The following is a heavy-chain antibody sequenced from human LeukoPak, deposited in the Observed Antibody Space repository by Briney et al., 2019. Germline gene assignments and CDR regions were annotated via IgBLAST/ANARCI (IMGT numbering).Heavy chain of an antibody. D-gene: IGHD1-1*01. CDR2: TRFDGSIK. V-gene: IGHV3-33*01. J-gene: IGHJ4*02. CDR3: ARWGGTRVYSFDY. CDR1: GFIFSDYG. Sequence: GGPLRLSCAVSGFIFSDYGFHWVRQAPGKGLEWVVVTRFDGSIKQYADSVKGRFTISRDDSKNTLYLQMNFLRAEDTPVYYCARWGGTRVYSFDYWGQGTLVTVSS.